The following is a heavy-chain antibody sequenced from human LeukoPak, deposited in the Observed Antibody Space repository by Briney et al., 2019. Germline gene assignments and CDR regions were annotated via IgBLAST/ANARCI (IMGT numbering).Heavy chain of an antibody. Sequence: SETLSLTCNVSGGSISSYYWSWIRQPPGKGLEWIGYIYYSGSTNYNPSLKSRVTISVDTSKNQFSLKLSSVTAADTAVYYCARGTGFWSGYFPFYYFDYWGQGTLVTVSS. CDR3: ARGTGFWSGYFPFYYFDY. CDR2: IYYSGST. J-gene: IGHJ4*02. CDR1: GGSISSYY. V-gene: IGHV4-59*01. D-gene: IGHD3-3*01.